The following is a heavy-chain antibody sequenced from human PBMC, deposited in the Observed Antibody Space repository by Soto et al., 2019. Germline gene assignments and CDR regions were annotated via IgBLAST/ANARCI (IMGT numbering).Heavy chain of an antibody. CDR3: ASGYDILTGYPRGDYYGMDV. J-gene: IGHJ6*02. Sequence: SETLSLTCAVSAGSISSGGYSWSWIRQPPGKGLEWIGYIYHSGSTYYNPSLKSRVTIAVDTSKNQFSLKLSSVTAADTAVYYCASGYDILTGYPRGDYYGMDVWGQGTTVTVSX. V-gene: IGHV4-30-2*01. CDR2: IYHSGST. D-gene: IGHD3-9*01. CDR1: AGSISSGGYS.